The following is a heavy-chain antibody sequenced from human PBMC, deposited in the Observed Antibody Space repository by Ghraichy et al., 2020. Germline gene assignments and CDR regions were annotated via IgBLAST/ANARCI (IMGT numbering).Heavy chain of an antibody. CDR2: IKQDGSEK. Sequence: SCAASGFTFSSYWMSWVRQAPGKGLEWVANIKQDGSEKYYVDSVKGRFTISRDNAKNSLYLQMNSLRAEDTAVYYCARAYSGSYYYFSYFDYWGQGTLVTVSS. CDR1: GFTFSSYW. CDR3: ARAYSGSYYYFSYFDY. V-gene: IGHV3-7*01. J-gene: IGHJ4*02. D-gene: IGHD1-26*01.